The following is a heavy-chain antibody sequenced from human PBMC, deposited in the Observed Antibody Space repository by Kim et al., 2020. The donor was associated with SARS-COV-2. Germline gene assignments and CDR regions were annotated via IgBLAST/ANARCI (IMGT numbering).Heavy chain of an antibody. CDR3: TTDPLNACSSTSCSRGYYYCGMDV. CDR2: IKSKTDGGTT. D-gene: IGHD2-2*01. Sequence: GGSLRLSCAASGFTFSNAWMSWVRQAPGKGLEWVGRIKSKTDGGTTDYAAPVKGRFTISRDDSKNTLYLQMNSLKTEDTAVYYCTTDPLNACSSTSCSRGYYYCGMDVWGQGTTVTVSS. V-gene: IGHV3-15*01. CDR1: GFTFSNAW. J-gene: IGHJ6*02.